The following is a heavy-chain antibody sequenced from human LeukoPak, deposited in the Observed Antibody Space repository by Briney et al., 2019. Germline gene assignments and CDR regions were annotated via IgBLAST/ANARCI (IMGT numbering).Heavy chain of an antibody. CDR3: ATDLYCSGGSCYSAYFQH. J-gene: IGHJ1*01. V-gene: IGHV1-24*01. Sequence: GASVKVSCKVSGYTLTELSMHWVRQAPGKGLEWMGGFDPEDGETIYAQKFQGRVTMTEDTSTDTAYMELSSLRSEDTAVYYCATDLYCSGGSCYSAYFQHWGQGTLVTASS. CDR1: GYTLTELS. D-gene: IGHD2-15*01. CDR2: FDPEDGET.